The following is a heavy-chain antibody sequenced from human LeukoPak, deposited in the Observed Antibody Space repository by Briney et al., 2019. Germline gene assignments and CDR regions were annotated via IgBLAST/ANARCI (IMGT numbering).Heavy chain of an antibody. V-gene: IGHV3-30*18. Sequence: GRSLRLSYAASGFTFSSYGMHWVRQAPGKGLEWVAVISYDGSIKYYADSVKGRFTISRDNSKNTLYLQMNSLRAEDTAVYYCAKEYASGWVDYWGQGTLVTVSS. J-gene: IGHJ4*02. CDR3: AKEYASGWVDY. D-gene: IGHD6-19*01. CDR1: GFTFSSYG. CDR2: ISYDGSIK.